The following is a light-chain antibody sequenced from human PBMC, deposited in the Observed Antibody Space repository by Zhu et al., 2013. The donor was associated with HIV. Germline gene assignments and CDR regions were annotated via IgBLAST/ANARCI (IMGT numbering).Light chain of an antibody. CDR2: DAS. Sequence: EIVLTQSPVTLSLSPGERATLSCRASQSVANSLAWYQQKPGQAPRLVIYDASRRATGIPARFSGSGSGTDFTLTITNLQPGDFATYYCQHFSRVPFSFGPGTTVDTK. J-gene: IGKJ3*01. V-gene: IGKV3-11*01. CDR3: QHFSRVPFS. CDR1: QSVANS.